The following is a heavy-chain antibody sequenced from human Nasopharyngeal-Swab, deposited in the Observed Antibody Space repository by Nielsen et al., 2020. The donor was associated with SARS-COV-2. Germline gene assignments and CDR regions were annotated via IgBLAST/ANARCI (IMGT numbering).Heavy chain of an antibody. CDR2: INPNSGGT. V-gene: IGHV1-2*06. CDR1: GYTFTGYY. CDR3: ATTLQWLVTNWFDP. Sequence: SVKVSCKASGYTFTGYYMHWVRPAPGQGLEWMGRINPNSGGTNYAQKFQGRVTMTRDTSISTAYMELSRLRSDDTAVYYCATTLQWLVTNWFDPWGQGTLVTVSS. J-gene: IGHJ5*02. D-gene: IGHD6-19*01.